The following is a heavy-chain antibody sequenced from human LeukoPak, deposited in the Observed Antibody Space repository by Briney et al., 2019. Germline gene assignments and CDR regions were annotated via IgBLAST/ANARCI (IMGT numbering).Heavy chain of an antibody. Sequence: TLSLTCTVSGGSISSGGYYWSWIRQPPGKGLEWIGYIYHSGSTYYNPSLKSRVTISVDRSKNQFSLKLSSVTAADTAVYYCARAAAAGTNRFDYWGQGTLVTVSS. CDR1: GGSISSGGYY. V-gene: IGHV4-30-2*01. D-gene: IGHD6-13*01. CDR3: ARAAAAGTNRFDY. J-gene: IGHJ4*02. CDR2: IYHSGST.